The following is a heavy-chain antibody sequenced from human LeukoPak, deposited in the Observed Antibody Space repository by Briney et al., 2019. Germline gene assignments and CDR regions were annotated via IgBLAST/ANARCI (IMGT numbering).Heavy chain of an antibody. CDR3: ANLLLEIAVGSGVHGRDV. J-gene: IGHJ6*02. Sequence: GASVNVSCKVSGYILSELSMHWVRQAPGEGLEGMGGFDPADGETIYAQKFQGRVSMTEDTSTDTAYMELSSLRSEDTAVYYCANLLLEIAVGSGVHGRDVWGQGTTVTVSS. CDR2: FDPADGET. CDR1: GYILSELS. D-gene: IGHD2-2*01. V-gene: IGHV1-24*01.